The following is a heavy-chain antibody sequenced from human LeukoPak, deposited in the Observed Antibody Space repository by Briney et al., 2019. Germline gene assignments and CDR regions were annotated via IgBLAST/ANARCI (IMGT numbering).Heavy chain of an antibody. CDR1: GFTFSSYE. Sequence: PGGSLRLSCAASGFTFSSYELNWVRQAPGKGLEWVSYISDTGSTIYYADSVEGRFTISRDNAKNSLYLQMNNLRAEDTAVYYCARDEPTAFDIWGQGTMVTVSS. J-gene: IGHJ3*02. CDR2: ISDTGSTI. V-gene: IGHV3-48*03. D-gene: IGHD1-14*01. CDR3: ARDEPTAFDI.